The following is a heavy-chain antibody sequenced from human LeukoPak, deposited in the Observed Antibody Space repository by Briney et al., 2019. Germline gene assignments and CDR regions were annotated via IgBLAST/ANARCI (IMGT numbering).Heavy chain of an antibody. J-gene: IGHJ3*02. CDR3: ARDRSYDSFDI. CDR2: VTGNGGST. Sequence: GGSLRLSCASSGCTFDNYGMNWVRQAPGKGLEWISGVTGNGGSTGYADSVKGRFTISRDNAKHSLYLQLNSLRAEDTALYHCARDRSYDSFDIWGQGTMVTVSS. CDR1: GCTFDNYG. V-gene: IGHV3-20*01. D-gene: IGHD1-26*01.